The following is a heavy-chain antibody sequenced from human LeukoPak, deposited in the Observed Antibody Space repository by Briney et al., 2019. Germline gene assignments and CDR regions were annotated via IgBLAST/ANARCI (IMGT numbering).Heavy chain of an antibody. Sequence: GGSLRLSCAASGFTVSNNYMTWVRQAPGKGLEWVSVIYSGGSTYYADSVKGRFTISRDSSKNTLCLQMNSLRAEDTAVYYCARDLLYYDSDLRGQGTLVTVSS. CDR1: GFTVSNNY. J-gene: IGHJ4*02. CDR2: IYSGGST. D-gene: IGHD3-22*01. CDR3: ARDLLYYDSDL. V-gene: IGHV3-66*01.